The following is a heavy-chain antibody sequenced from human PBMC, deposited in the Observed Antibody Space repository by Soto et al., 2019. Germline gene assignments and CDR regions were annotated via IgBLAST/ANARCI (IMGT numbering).Heavy chain of an antibody. CDR1: GGPFSGYY. CDR2: INHSGST. CDR3: ARGATAMVDAFDI. V-gene: IGHV4-34*01. D-gene: IGHD5-18*01. J-gene: IGHJ3*02. Sequence: PSETLSLTCAVYGGPFSGYYWSWIRQPPGKGLEWIGEINHSGSTNYNPSLKSRVTISVDTSKNQFSLKLSSVTAADTAVYYCARGATAMVDAFDIWGQGTMVTVSS.